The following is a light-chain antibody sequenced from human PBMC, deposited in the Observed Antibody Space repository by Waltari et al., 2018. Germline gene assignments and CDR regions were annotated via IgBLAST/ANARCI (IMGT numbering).Light chain of an antibody. V-gene: IGLV2-14*01. CDR1: SSDVGGYNY. J-gene: IGLJ3*02. CDR2: EVS. CDR3: SSYTSSSTWV. Sequence: QSALTQPASVSGSPGQSITISCTGNSSDVGGYNYVSWYQQHPGKAPKLMIYEVSNRPSGVSNRFSCSKSGNTAFLTSSGLQAEDEADYYCSSYTSSSTWVFGGGTKLTVL.